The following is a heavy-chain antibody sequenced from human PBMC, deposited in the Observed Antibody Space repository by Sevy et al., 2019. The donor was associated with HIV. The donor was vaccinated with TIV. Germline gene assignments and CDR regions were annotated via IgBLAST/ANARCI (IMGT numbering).Heavy chain of an antibody. CDR2: VSYDGSNK. D-gene: IGHD6-19*01. CDR3: ARVRVGVAVAGQFDY. Sequence: GGSLRLSCAASGFTFNSYAMHWVRQAPGKGLEWVTVVSYDGSNKYFADSVKGRFTISRDNSKNTLYLQMNSLRPEDTAVYYCARVRVGVAVAGQFDYWGQGTLVTVSS. CDR1: GFTFNSYA. J-gene: IGHJ4*02. V-gene: IGHV3-30-3*01.